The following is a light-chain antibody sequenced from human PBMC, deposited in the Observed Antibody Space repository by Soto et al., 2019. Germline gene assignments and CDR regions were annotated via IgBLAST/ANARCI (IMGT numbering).Light chain of an antibody. CDR2: DVS. CDR1: SRDVGGYNY. V-gene: IGLV2-14*01. J-gene: IGLJ1*01. Sequence: QSALTQPASVSGSPGQSITISCTGTSRDVGGYNYVSWYQQYPGKAPKLLIYDVSNRPSGVSNRFSGSKSGNTASLTISGLQAEDDADYYCSSYTSSSTLSVFGTGTKLTVL. CDR3: SSYTSSSTLSV.